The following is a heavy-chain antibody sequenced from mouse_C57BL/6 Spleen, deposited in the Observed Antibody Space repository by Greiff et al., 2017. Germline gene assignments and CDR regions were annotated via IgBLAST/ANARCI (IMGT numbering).Heavy chain of an antibody. D-gene: IGHD2-4*01. CDR1: GYSITSGYY. CDR3: AREGDDYTVHYYAMDY. V-gene: IGHV3-6*01. J-gene: IGHJ4*01. Sequence: DVQLQESGPGLVKPSQSLSLTCSVTGYSITSGYYWNWIRQFPGNKLEWMGYISYDGSNNYNPSLKNRISITRDTSKNQFFLKLNSVTTEDTATYYCAREGDDYTVHYYAMDYWGQGTSVTVSS. CDR2: ISYDGSN.